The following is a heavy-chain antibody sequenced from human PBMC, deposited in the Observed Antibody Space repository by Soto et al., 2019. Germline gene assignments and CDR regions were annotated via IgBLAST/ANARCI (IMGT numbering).Heavy chain of an antibody. CDR1: SGSVFSSNW. V-gene: IGHV4-4*02. CDR3: ASHLVLAGTRSFAQ. D-gene: IGHD6-19*01. CDR2: ARDSGGA. J-gene: IGHJ4*02. Sequence: QVQLQESGPGLVKPSGTLSLTCAVSSGSVFSSNWWSWVRLPPGQGLEWIGEARDSGGANYNPSLKSRVTRTLARSRNHIFLELSSVTAADRAVYYCASHLVLAGTRSFAQWGLGTLVTVSS.